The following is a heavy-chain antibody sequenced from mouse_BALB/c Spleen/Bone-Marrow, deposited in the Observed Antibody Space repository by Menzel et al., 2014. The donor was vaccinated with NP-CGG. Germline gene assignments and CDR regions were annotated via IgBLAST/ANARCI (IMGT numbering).Heavy chain of an antibody. J-gene: IGHJ4*01. V-gene: IGHV1-69*02. CDR2: IDPPDSET. CDR1: GYTFTSYW. Sequence: QVTLKECGAELVKPGAPVKLSCKASGYTFTSYWMNWVKQRPGRGLEWIGRIDPPDSETHYNQKFKDKATLTVDKSSSTAYIQVSSLTSEDSAVYHCARALGDGYYYAMDYWGQGTSVTVSS. CDR3: ARALGDGYYYAMDY. D-gene: IGHD2-3*01.